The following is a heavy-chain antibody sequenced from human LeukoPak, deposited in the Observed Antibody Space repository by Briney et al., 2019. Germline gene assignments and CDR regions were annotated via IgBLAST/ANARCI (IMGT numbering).Heavy chain of an antibody. CDR2: INPNSGGT. Sequence: GSVKVSCKASGYTFTGYYMHWVRQAPGQGLEWKGWINPNSGGTNYAQKFQGRVTMTRDTSISTAYMELSRLRSDDTAVYYCARYCSSTSCYRSWFDPWGQGTLVTVSS. J-gene: IGHJ5*02. CDR1: GYTFTGYY. D-gene: IGHD2-2*01. V-gene: IGHV1-2*02. CDR3: ARYCSSTSCYRSWFDP.